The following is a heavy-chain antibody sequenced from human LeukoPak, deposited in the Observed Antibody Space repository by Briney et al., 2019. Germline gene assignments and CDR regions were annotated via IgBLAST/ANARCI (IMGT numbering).Heavy chain of an antibody. CDR3: AKGDSGDYAFDY. V-gene: IGHV3-23*01. CDR1: GFTFSMHA. CDR2: VIASGAAT. D-gene: IGHD4-17*01. Sequence: PGGSLRISCVASGFTFSMHAMSWVRHAPGKGLEWVSSVIASGAATYYADSVKGRFTISRDNSKKTMSLQMNSLRAEDTAVYYCAKGDSGDYAFDYWGRGILVTVSS. J-gene: IGHJ4*02.